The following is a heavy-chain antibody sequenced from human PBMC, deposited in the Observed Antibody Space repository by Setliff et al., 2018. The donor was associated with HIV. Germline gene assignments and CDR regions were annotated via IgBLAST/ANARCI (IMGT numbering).Heavy chain of an antibody. D-gene: IGHD3-16*01. CDR2: IWYDGSNK. J-gene: IGHJ6*02. CDR1: GFTFSSYA. CDR3: AKEVHVSSYYGMDV. Sequence: PGGSLRLSCAASGFTFSSYAMSWVRQAPGKGLEWVAVIWYDGSNKYYADSVKGRFTISRDNSKNTLYLQMNSLRAEDTAVYYCAKEVHVSSYYGMDVWGQGTTVTVSS. V-gene: IGHV3-33*06.